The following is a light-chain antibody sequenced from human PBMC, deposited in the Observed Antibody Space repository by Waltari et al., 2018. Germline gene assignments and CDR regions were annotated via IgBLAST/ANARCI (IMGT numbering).Light chain of an antibody. CDR1: KSLLYDAKNRDY. Sequence: DIIMTQSPDSLAVSLGERATLNCKSNKSLLYDAKNRDYLAWFHQKPGQPPTFLIYWASTRESGVPDRFSGSGSGTDFTLTITSLQAEDVGVYYCQQYYTHPITFGQGTRLEI. J-gene: IGKJ5*01. V-gene: IGKV4-1*01. CDR3: QQYYTHPIT. CDR2: WAS.